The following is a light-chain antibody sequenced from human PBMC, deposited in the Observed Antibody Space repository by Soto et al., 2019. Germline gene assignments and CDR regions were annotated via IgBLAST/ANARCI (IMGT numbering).Light chain of an antibody. CDR3: QQYDSTPWT. CDR2: GAS. Sequence: EIVLTQSPGTLSLSPGERATLFCRASQSIATSQLAWYQQKPGQAPRLLIGASTRATGIPDRFSDSGSGTDFTLTISSLEPEDFAVYFCQQYDSTPWTFGQGTRVESK. J-gene: IGKJ1*01. V-gene: IGKV3-20*01. CDR1: QSIATSQ.